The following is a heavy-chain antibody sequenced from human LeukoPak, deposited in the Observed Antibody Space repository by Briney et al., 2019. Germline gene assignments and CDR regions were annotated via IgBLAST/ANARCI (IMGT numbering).Heavy chain of an antibody. V-gene: IGHV4-31*03. J-gene: IGHJ4*02. CDR1: GGSISSGVYC. CDR2: ICSSGSA. D-gene: IGHD5-18*01. CDR3: ARGEIRGYSPGD. Sequence: PSQTLSLTCTVSGGSISSGVYCWSWIRQRPGEGLQWIGYICSSGSAYYNPSLKSRVTMSIDTSNNQFSLKLNSVTAADTAVYYCARGEIRGYSPGDWGQGTLVTVSS.